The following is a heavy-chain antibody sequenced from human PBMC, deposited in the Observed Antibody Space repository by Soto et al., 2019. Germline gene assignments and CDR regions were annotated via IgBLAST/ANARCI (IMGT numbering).Heavy chain of an antibody. V-gene: IGHV3-23*01. Sequence: ESGGGLVQPGGSLRLSCAASGFSFSSYDMSWVRQAPGKGLEWVSAISGSGGSTYYADSVKGRFTISRDNSKKTVYLQMNSLRPEDTAVYYCGGFCTNGVGSNAGFDWGQGTLVTVSS. CDR2: ISGSGGST. CDR3: GGFCTNGVGSNAGFD. J-gene: IGHJ4*02. D-gene: IGHD2-8*01. CDR1: GFSFSSYD.